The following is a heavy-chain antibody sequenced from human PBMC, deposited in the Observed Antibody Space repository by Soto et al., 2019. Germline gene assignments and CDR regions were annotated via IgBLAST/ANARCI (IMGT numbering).Heavy chain of an antibody. J-gene: IGHJ2*01. Sequence: GASVKVSCKASGYTFTSYDINWVRQATGQGLEWMGWMNPNSGNTGYAQKFQGRVTMTRNTSISIAYMELSSLRSEDTAVYYCARRYDFWSGYVAYWYFDLWGRGTLVTVSS. CDR1: GYTFTSYD. CDR3: ARRYDFWSGYVAYWYFDL. V-gene: IGHV1-8*01. CDR2: MNPNSGNT. D-gene: IGHD3-3*01.